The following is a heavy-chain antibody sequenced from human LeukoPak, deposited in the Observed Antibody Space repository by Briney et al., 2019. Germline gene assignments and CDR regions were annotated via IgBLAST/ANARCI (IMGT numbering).Heavy chain of an antibody. D-gene: IGHD1-26*01. CDR3: AREGQLVGPTPKVHYYGMDF. CDR2: INPNSGGT. Sequence: ASVKVSCKASGYTFIAYYMHWVRQAPGQGPEWMGWINPNSGGTNYAQKFQGRVTMTRDTSISTAYMELTRLRYDDTAVYYCAREGQLVGPTPKVHYYGMDFWGQGTTVTVSS. V-gene: IGHV1-2*02. J-gene: IGHJ6*02. CDR1: GYTFIAYY.